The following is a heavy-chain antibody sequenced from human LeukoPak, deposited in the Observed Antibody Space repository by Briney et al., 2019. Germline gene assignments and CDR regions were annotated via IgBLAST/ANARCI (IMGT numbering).Heavy chain of an antibody. Sequence: GGSLRLSCAASGFTFDDYAMHWARQAPGKGPEWVSSISWNSGTRRYADSVKGRFTISRDNAKSSLYLQMNGLRAEDTASYYCAKASGGYCSSISCYHFDYWGQGILVTVSS. J-gene: IGHJ4*02. CDR3: AKASGGYCSSISCYHFDY. V-gene: IGHV3-9*01. CDR1: GFTFDDYA. CDR2: ISWNSGTR. D-gene: IGHD2-2*01.